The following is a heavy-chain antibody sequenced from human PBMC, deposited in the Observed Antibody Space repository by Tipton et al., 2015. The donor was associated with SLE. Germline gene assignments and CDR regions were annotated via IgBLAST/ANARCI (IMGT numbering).Heavy chain of an antibody. Sequence: GSLRLSCAASGFTFNSYWMHWVRQAPGKGLVWVSRIDSDESSTSYADSVKGRFTISRDNAKNTLYLQMNSLRAEDTAVYFCVRAGSTWYGAPFDIWGQGTMVTVSS. CDR2: IDSDESST. CDR1: GFTFNSYW. J-gene: IGHJ3*02. D-gene: IGHD6-13*01. V-gene: IGHV3-74*01. CDR3: VRAGSTWYGAPFDI.